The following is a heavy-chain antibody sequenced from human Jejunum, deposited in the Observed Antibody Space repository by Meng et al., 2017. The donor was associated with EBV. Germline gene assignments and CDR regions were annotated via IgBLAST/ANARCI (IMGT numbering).Heavy chain of an antibody. CDR3: ARVAFSYTTRSLDS. V-gene: IGHV4-34*02. D-gene: IGHD3-16*02. CDR1: RGSFSGYY. Sequence: QVQLQQWGAGLLKPSETLSLTCVVDRGSFSGYYWSWIRQHPGKGLEWIGEINHSGSTNYNPSLRSRVTLSVETSKNQFSLRLNSVTAADTAVYYCARVAFSYTTRSLDSWGQGTLVTVSS. J-gene: IGHJ4*02. CDR2: INHSGST.